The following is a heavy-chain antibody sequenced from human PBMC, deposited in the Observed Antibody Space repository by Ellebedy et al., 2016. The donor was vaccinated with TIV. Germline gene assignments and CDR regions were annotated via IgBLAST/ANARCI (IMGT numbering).Heavy chain of an antibody. V-gene: IGHV3-7*03. D-gene: IGHD2-2*01. CDR3: AKKKYGEVPLPFDY. CDR2: IKEDGSEK. Sequence: PSETLSLTCAVSGGSFSGYFWSWIRQAPGKGLEWVAKIKEDGSEKYYVDSVKGRFTISRDSSKNTLYLQMNSLRAEDTAVYYCAKKKYGEVPLPFDYWGQGTLVTVSS. J-gene: IGHJ4*02. CDR1: GGSFSGYF.